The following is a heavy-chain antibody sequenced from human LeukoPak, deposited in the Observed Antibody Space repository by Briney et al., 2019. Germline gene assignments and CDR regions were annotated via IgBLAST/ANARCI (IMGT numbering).Heavy chain of an antibody. J-gene: IGHJ6*03. D-gene: IGHD3-10*01. V-gene: IGHV3-11*01. Sequence: PGGSLRLSCAASGFTFSDYYMSWIRQAPGKGVEWVSYISSSGSTIYYADSVKGRFTISRDNAKNSLYLQMNSLRAEDTAVYYCARPMVRGVIDYYYYYMDVWGKGTTVTISS. CDR2: ISSSGSTI. CDR3: ARPMVRGVIDYYYYYMDV. CDR1: GFTFSDYY.